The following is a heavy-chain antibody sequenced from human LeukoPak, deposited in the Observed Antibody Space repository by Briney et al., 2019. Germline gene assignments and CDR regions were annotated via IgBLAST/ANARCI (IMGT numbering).Heavy chain of an antibody. CDR1: GFTFTTYW. CDR3: ARDPEVGGSSGFDY. D-gene: IGHD3-22*01. CDR2: IKQDGTEK. Sequence: GESLRLSCAASGFTFTTYWMSWVRQAPGKGLEWVANIKQDGTEKYYVDSVKGRFTISRDNAKNSLYLQMNSLRVEDTAVYYCARDPEVGGSSGFDYWGQGTLVTVSS. V-gene: IGHV3-7*01. J-gene: IGHJ4*02.